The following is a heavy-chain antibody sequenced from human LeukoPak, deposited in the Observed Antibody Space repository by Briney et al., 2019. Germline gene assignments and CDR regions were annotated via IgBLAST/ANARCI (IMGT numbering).Heavy chain of an antibody. Sequence: ASVKLSCKVSGYTLTELSMHWVRQAPGKGLEWMGGFDPEDGETIYAQKFQGRVTMTEDTSTDTAYMELSSLRSEDTAVYYCATDRSQLATLRGTFDIWGQGTMVTVSS. D-gene: IGHD6-6*01. V-gene: IGHV1-24*01. CDR3: ATDRSQLATLRGTFDI. CDR1: GYTLTELS. J-gene: IGHJ3*02. CDR2: FDPEDGET.